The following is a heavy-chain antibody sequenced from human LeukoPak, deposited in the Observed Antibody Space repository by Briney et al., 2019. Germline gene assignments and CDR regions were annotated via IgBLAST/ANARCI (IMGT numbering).Heavy chain of an antibody. V-gene: IGHV3-48*01. Sequence: GGSLRLSCTASGFSFSSYSMNWVRQAPGKGLEWVAYIAYTGTIHYADSVRGRFAISRDNAKSSLFLQLNSLRAEDTAVYYCARDPHSLDYWGQGTLVTVSS. CDR1: GFSFSSYS. CDR2: IAYTGTI. J-gene: IGHJ4*02. CDR3: ARDPHSLDY.